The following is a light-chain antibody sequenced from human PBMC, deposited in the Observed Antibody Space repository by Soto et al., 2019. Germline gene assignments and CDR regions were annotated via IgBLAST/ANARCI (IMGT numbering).Light chain of an antibody. J-gene: IGLJ2*01. V-gene: IGLV2-14*03. CDR3: SSYTSASAFVL. Sequence: SGLTQPASVSGSPGQSITISCTGTSSDIGGYNYVSWYQQHPGKAPKLVIYDVSHRPSGISNRFSGSKSANTASLTVSGLHAEDEADYYCSSYTSASAFVLFGGGTKLTVL. CDR1: SSDIGGYNY. CDR2: DVS.